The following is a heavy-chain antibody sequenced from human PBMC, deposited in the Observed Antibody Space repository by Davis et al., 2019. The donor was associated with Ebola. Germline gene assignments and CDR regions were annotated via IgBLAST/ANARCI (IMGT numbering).Heavy chain of an antibody. V-gene: IGHV3-33*01. J-gene: IGHJ4*02. Sequence: GESLKISCAASGFTFSSYGMHWVRQAPGKGLEWVAVIRYDGSNKYYADSVKGRFTISRDNSKNTLYLQMNSLRAEDTAVYYCARDLGITMIVLRPFDYWGQGTLVTVSS. CDR3: ARDLGITMIVLRPFDY. CDR2: IRYDGSNK. CDR1: GFTFSSYG. D-gene: IGHD3-22*01.